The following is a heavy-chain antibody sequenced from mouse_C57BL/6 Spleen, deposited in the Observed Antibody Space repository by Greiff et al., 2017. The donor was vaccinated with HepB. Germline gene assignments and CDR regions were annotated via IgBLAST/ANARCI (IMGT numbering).Heavy chain of an antibody. V-gene: IGHV1-50*01. D-gene: IGHD1-1*01. Sequence: VQLQQPGAELVKPGASVKLSCKASGYTFTSYWMQWVKQRPGQGLEWIGEIDPSDSYTNYNQKFKGKATLTVDTSSSTAYMQLSSLTSEDSAVYYCASSSYEYFDVWGTGTTVTVSS. CDR1: GYTFTSYW. CDR2: IDPSDSYT. CDR3: ASSSYEYFDV. J-gene: IGHJ1*03.